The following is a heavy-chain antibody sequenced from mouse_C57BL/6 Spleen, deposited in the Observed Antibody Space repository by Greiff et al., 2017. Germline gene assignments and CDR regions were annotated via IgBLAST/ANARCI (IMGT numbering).Heavy chain of an antibody. V-gene: IGHV1-7*01. D-gene: IGHD2-5*01. Sequence: QVQLKESGAELAKPGASVKLSCKASGYTFTSYWMHWVKQRPGQGLEWIGCINPSSDYTKYNQKFKGKATLTAEKSSSTAYMQLSSLTYEDSAVYSCARSYYSSFAYWGQGTLVTVSA. CDR2: INPSSDYT. CDR3: ARSYYSSFAY. J-gene: IGHJ3*01. CDR1: GYTFTSYW.